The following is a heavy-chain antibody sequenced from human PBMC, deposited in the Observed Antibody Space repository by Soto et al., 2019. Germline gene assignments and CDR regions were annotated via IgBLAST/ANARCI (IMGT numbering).Heavy chain of an antibody. J-gene: IGHJ5*02. Sequence: QVQLQESGPGLVKASETLSLTCTVSGDSIRSSYWSWIRQPPGKGLEWIGYIYYSGSTNYKSSLKSQVPISVDTSKNQSSLKLSSMTAADAAVYYCARGYDWFDPWGQGTLVTVSS. V-gene: IGHV4-59*08. D-gene: IGHD6-13*01. CDR3: ARGYDWFDP. CDR2: IYYSGST. CDR1: GDSIRSSY.